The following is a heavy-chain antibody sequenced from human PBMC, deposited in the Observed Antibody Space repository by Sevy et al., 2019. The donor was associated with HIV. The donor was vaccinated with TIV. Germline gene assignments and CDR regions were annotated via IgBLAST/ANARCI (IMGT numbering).Heavy chain of an antibody. J-gene: IGHJ5*02. D-gene: IGHD3-10*01. V-gene: IGHV1-2*06. Sequence: ASVKFSCKASGYTFTGYYMHWVRQAPGQGLEWMGRINPNSGGTNYAQKFQGRVTMTRDTSISTAYMELSRLRSDDTAVYYCAREPITMVRGVNAWFDPWGQGTLVTVSS. CDR3: AREPITMVRGVNAWFDP. CDR1: GYTFTGYY. CDR2: INPNSGGT.